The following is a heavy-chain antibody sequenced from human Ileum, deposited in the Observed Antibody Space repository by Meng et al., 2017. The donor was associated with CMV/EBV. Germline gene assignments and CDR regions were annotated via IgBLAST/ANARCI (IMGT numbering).Heavy chain of an antibody. CDR3: ARGGAVAGTTYYYYGMDG. J-gene: IGHJ6*02. Sequence: ASVKVSCKASGYTFTSYGISWVRQAPGQGLEWMGWISAYNGNTNYAQKLQGRVTMTTDTSTSTAYMELRSLRSDDTAVYYCARGGAVAGTTYYYYGMDGWGQGTMVTVSS. V-gene: IGHV1-18*01. D-gene: IGHD6-19*01. CDR1: GYTFTSYG. CDR2: ISAYNGNT.